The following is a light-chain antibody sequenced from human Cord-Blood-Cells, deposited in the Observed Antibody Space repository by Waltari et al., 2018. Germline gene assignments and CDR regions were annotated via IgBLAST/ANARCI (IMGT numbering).Light chain of an antibody. Sequence: QSALTQPASVSGSPGQSITISCTGTSSDVGGYNYVSWYQQHPGKATKLMIYAVSKRPSGVSNRFSGSKSGNTASLTISGLQAEDEADYYCSSYTSSSTWVFGGGTKLTVL. CDR3: SSYTSSSTWV. J-gene: IGLJ3*02. V-gene: IGLV2-14*01. CDR2: AVS. CDR1: SSDVGGYNY.